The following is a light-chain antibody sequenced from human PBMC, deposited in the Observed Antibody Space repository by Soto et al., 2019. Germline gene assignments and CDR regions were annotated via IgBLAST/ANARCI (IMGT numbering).Light chain of an antibody. V-gene: IGLV1-47*02. CDR2: LGD. Sequence: QSVLTQPPSAYSTPGQTVTISCSGSTSNIGTFYVYWYQHLPGTAPKLLIYLGDQRASGVSDRFSGSKSGTSALLAINGLRSDDEADYYCAAWDDNLNAYVFGSGTKLTVL. CDR1: TSNIGTFY. J-gene: IGLJ1*01. CDR3: AAWDDNLNAYV.